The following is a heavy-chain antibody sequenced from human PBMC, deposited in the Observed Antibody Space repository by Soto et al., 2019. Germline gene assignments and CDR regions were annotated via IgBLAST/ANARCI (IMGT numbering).Heavy chain of an antibody. CDR1: GYTFTSYD. J-gene: IGHJ4*02. D-gene: IGHD6-19*01. Sequence: GASVKVSCKASGYTFTSYDINWVRQAAGQGLEWMGWINPNSGDTDYAQKFQGRLTMTRDTSISTAYMELSSLSSEDTAVYYCARGRGWRDYWGQGTLVTVSS. CDR2: INPNSGDT. CDR3: ARGRGWRDY. V-gene: IGHV1-8*01.